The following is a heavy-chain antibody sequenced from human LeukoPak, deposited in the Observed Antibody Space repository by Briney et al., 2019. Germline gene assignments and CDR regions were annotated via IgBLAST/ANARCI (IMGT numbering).Heavy chain of an antibody. Sequence: PGGSLRLSCTASGFNVNNAWMSWVRQAPGKGLEWVGRIRSKIDGGATDYAAPVKDRFTISRDDSKNTLYLQINSLKIEDTAMYYCYTSITDYWGQGTLVTVSS. CDR2: IRSKIDGGAT. J-gene: IGHJ4*02. V-gene: IGHV3-15*07. CDR1: GFNVNNAW. D-gene: IGHD2-21*01. CDR3: YTSITDY.